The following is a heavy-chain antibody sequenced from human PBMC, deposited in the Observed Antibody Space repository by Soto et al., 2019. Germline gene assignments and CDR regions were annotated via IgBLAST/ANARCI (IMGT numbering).Heavy chain of an antibody. D-gene: IGHD6-6*01. J-gene: IGHJ3*02. CDR3: ARGNEEQFARRAFDI. V-gene: IGHV1-69*04. Sequence: GASVKVSCKASGGTFSSYAISWVRQAPGQGLEWMGRIIPILGIANYAQKFQGRVTITADKSTSTAYMELSSLRSEDTAVYYCARGNEEQFARRAFDIWGQGTMVTVSS. CDR2: IIPILGIA. CDR1: GGTFSSYA.